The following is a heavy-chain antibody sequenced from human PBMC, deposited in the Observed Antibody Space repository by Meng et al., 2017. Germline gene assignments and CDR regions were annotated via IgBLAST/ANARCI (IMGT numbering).Heavy chain of an antibody. J-gene: IGHJ4*02. V-gene: IGHV4/OR15-8*02. D-gene: IGHD6-19*01. CDR2: IYHGGDT. Sequence: SETLSLTCVVSGGSISSIDWCSWVRQPPGKGLEWIGEIYHGGDTNYNPSLKSRVTIAIDKSKNQFTLKLSAVTAADTAVYYCASWIYSCGWQWGQGALVTVSS. CDR3: ASWIYSCGWQ. CDR1: GGSISSIDW.